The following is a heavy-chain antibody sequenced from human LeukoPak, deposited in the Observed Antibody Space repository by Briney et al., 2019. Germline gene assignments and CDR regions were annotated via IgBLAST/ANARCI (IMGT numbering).Heavy chain of an antibody. CDR3: ANSNWSPFDH. Sequence: GGSLRLSCAASGFTFSSYWVSWVRQAPGKGLEWLANIKQHGSEKYYVDSVKGRFTISRDNAKNSLYLQMNSLRAEDTAVYYCANSNWSPFDHWGQGTLVTVSS. V-gene: IGHV3-7*01. D-gene: IGHD1-20*01. J-gene: IGHJ4*02. CDR1: GFTFSSYW. CDR2: IKQHGSEK.